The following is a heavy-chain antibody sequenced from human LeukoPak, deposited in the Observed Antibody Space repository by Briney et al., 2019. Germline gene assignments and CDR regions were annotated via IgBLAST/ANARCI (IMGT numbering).Heavy chain of an antibody. D-gene: IGHD6-13*01. Sequence: PGGSLRLSCAASGFTFSSFEVNWVRQAPGKGLEWVSSTTSSGNKHYADAVKGRFTSSRDNAKNSAYLQMNSLRVEDTAVYYCARDRGSAAAGTWYYAMDVWGQGTTFTVSS. CDR1: GFTFSSFE. V-gene: IGHV3-69-1*01. CDR3: ARDRGSAAAGTWYYAMDV. J-gene: IGHJ6*02. CDR2: TTSSGNK.